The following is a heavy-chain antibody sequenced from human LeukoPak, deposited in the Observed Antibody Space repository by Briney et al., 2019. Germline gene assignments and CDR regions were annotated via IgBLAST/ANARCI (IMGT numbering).Heavy chain of an antibody. CDR2: INPNSGGT. Sequence: GASVKVSCKASGYTFTAYYIHWVRQAPGQGLEWMGWINPNSGGTKYAQKFQGRVTMTRDTSITTAYMELSRLRSDDTAVYYCARDRHEGTGMVSPWYFDLWGRGTLVTVSS. J-gene: IGHJ2*01. D-gene: IGHD5-18*01. V-gene: IGHV1-2*02. CDR1: GYTFTAYY. CDR3: ARDRHEGTGMVSPWYFDL.